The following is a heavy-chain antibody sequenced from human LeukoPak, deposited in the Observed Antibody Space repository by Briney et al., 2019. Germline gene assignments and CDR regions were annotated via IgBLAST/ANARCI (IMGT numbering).Heavy chain of an antibody. D-gene: IGHD3-10*01. CDR1: GGTFSSYA. V-gene: IGHV1-69*04. Sequence: GASVKVSCKASGGTFSSYAISWVRQAPGQGLEWMGRIIPILGIANYAQKFQGRVTMTRNTSISTAYMELSSLRSEDTAVYYCARDMVRGGTYYYYMDVWGKGTTVTVSS. J-gene: IGHJ6*03. CDR3: ARDMVRGGTYYYYMDV. CDR2: IIPILGIA.